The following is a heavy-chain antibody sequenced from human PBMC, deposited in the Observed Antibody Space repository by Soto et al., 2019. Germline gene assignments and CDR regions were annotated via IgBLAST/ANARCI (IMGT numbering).Heavy chain of an antibody. CDR1: GFTFNDYP. CDR2: IAYDGSIK. J-gene: IGHJ4*02. D-gene: IGHD3-16*01. CDR3: ARDMLRGAPDYLDF. Sequence: QVQLVESGGGVVQPGRSLRLSCAASGFTFNDYPMHWIRQAPGKGLEWVAVIAYDGSIKLYADSVKGRFTISRESSDNTLYLQMNSLRPEDTAVYYCARDMLRGAPDYLDFWGQGTLVTVSS. V-gene: IGHV3-30-3*01.